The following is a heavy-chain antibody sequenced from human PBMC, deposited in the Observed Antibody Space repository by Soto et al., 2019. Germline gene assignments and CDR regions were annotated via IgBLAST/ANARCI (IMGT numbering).Heavy chain of an antibody. D-gene: IGHD5-12*01. CDR2: IYYSGST. V-gene: IGHV4-39*01. J-gene: IGHJ4*02. CDR1: GGSISSSSYY. CDR3: ARHNDLVATIEY. Sequence: QLQLQESGPGLVKPSETLSLTCTVSGGSISSSSYYWGWIRQPPGKGLEWIGSIYYSGSTYYNPSLKSRVTISVDTSKNQFSLKLSSVTAADTAVYYCARHNDLVATIEYWGQGTLVTVSS.